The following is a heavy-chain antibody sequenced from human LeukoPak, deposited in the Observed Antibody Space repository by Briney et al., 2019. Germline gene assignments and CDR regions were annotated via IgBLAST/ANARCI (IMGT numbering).Heavy chain of an antibody. Sequence: ASVKVSCKASGYNFTSYYMHWVRQAPGQGLEWMGIINPSGGGTSYAQKFQGRVTMTRDMSTSTVYMELSSLRSDDTAVYYCAGYEYDSSGYRSFDYWGQGTLVTVSS. CDR2: INPSGGGT. V-gene: IGHV1-46*01. D-gene: IGHD3-22*01. J-gene: IGHJ4*02. CDR1: GYNFTSYY. CDR3: AGYEYDSSGYRSFDY.